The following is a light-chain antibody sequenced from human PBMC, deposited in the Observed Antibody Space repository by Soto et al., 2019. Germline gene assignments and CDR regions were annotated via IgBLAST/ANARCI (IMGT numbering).Light chain of an antibody. V-gene: IGKV3-20*01. Sequence: EIVLTQSPGTLSLSPGERATLSCRASQSVSAAYLAWYQQKPGQAPRLLFYGASSRAAGVPDRFSGSGSGTDFTLTISRLEPEDFAVYYCQQYGGSPMYTFGQGTKLEIK. CDR3: QQYGGSPMYT. CDR1: QSVSAAY. CDR2: GAS. J-gene: IGKJ2*01.